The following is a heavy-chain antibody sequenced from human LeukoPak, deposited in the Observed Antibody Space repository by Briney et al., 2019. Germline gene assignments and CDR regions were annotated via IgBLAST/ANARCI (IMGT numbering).Heavy chain of an antibody. J-gene: IGHJ4*02. CDR2: IIPIFGTA. CDR3: ARSHCSSTSCYSSPADY. CDR1: GGTFSSYA. Sequence: ASVKVSCKASGGTFSSYAISWVRQAPGQGLEWMGGIIPIFGTANYAQKFQGRVTMTRDTSTSTAYMELSSLRSEDTAVYYCARSHCSSTSCYSSPADYWGQGTLVTVSS. D-gene: IGHD2-2*01. V-gene: IGHV1-69*05.